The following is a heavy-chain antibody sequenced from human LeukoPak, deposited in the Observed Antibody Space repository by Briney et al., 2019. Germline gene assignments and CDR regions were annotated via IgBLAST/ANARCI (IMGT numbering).Heavy chain of an antibody. J-gene: IGHJ5*02. CDR3: ARDLGQYYDTGDSWFDP. CDR1: GFTFSNYW. D-gene: IGHD3-22*01. Sequence: HTGGSLRLSCAASGFTFSNYWMHWVRQAPGKGLVWVSRINSDGINTSYADSVKGRFTISRDNAKNTLNLQMNSLRAEDTAVYYCARDLGQYYDTGDSWFDPWGQGTLVTVSS. CDR2: INSDGINT. V-gene: IGHV3-74*01.